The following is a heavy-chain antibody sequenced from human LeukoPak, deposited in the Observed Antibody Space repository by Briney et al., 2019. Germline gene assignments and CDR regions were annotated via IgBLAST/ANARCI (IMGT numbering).Heavy chain of an antibody. CDR1: GGSISSSSYY. V-gene: IGHV4-39*07. J-gene: IGHJ4*02. CDR2: IYYSGST. D-gene: IGHD3-9*01. CDR3: ATVTYDVLTGYSLQ. Sequence: SETLSFTCTVSGGSISSSSYYWGWIRQPPGKGLEWIGSIYYSGSTYYNPSLKSRVTISVDTSKNQFSLKLSSVTAADTAVYYCATVTYDVLTGYSLQWGQGTLVTVSS.